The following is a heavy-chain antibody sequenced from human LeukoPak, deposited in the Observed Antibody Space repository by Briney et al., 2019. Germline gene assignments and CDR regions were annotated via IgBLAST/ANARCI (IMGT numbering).Heavy chain of an antibody. CDR2: ISYDGSNK. Sequence: SGGSLRLSCAASGFTFSSYAMHWVRQAPGKGLEWVAVISYDGSNKYYADSVKGRFTISRDNSKNTLYLQMNSLRAEDTAVYYCARGGYCSGGSCYPFYYYYYMDVWGKGTTVTVSS. CDR1: GFTFSSYA. J-gene: IGHJ6*03. V-gene: IGHV3-30*04. CDR3: ARGGYCSGGSCYPFYYYYYMDV. D-gene: IGHD2-15*01.